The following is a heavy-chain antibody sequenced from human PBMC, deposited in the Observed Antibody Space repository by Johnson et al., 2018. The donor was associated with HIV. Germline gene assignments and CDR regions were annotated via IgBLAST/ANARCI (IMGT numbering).Heavy chain of an antibody. CDR3: ARQGLTVDALDI. D-gene: IGHD3/OR15-3a*01. CDR1: GFTFSSYA. Sequence: VQLVESGGGVVQPGRSLRLSCAASGFTFSSYAMHWVRQAPGKGLEWVAVISYDGSNKYYADSVKGRFTISRENAKSSLYLQMHSLTVGDTAVYYCARQGLTVDALDIWGQGTMVIVSS. V-gene: IGHV3-30*14. J-gene: IGHJ3*02. CDR2: ISYDGSNK.